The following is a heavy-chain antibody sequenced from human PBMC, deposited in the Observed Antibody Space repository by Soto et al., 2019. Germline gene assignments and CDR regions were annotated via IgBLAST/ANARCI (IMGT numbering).Heavy chain of an antibody. CDR3: ARAVLLLGGAPYYYGMDV. J-gene: IGHJ6*02. Sequence: GGSLRLSCAASGFTFSDYAMHWVRQAPGKGLEWVAIISFDGSNEHYADSVKGRFTISRDNSKNTLYLQMNSLRAEDTAVYYCARAVLLLGGAPYYYGMDVWGQGTTVTVSS. CDR1: GFTFSDYA. CDR2: ISFDGSNE. V-gene: IGHV3-30-3*01. D-gene: IGHD1-26*01.